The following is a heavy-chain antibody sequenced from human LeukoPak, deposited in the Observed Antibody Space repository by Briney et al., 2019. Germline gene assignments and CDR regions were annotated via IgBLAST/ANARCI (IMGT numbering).Heavy chain of an antibody. D-gene: IGHD3-22*01. J-gene: IGHJ4*02. Sequence: PGGSLRLSCAASGFTFSSYGMHWVRQAPGKGLEWVAVISYDGSNKYYADSVKGRFTISRDNSKNTLYLQMNSLRAEDTAVYYCARAFYYYDTSGDYDNPDYWGQGTLVTVSS. CDR1: GFTFSSYG. CDR3: ARAFYYYDTSGDYDNPDY. CDR2: ISYDGSNK. V-gene: IGHV3-30*03.